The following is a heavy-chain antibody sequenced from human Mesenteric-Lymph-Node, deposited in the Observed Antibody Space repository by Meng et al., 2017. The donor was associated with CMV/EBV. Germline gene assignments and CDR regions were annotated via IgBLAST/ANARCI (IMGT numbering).Heavy chain of an antibody. Sequence: GESLKISCAASGFTFSSYAMSWVRQAPGKGLEWVSAISGSGGSTYYADSVKGRFTISRDNSKNTLYLQMNSLRAEDTAVYYCAKGGDIVVVPAALTYYYYYGMDVWGQGTTVTVSS. V-gene: IGHV3-23*01. CDR1: GFTFSSYA. CDR2: ISGSGGST. CDR3: AKGGDIVVVPAALTYYYYYGMDV. J-gene: IGHJ6*02. D-gene: IGHD2-2*01.